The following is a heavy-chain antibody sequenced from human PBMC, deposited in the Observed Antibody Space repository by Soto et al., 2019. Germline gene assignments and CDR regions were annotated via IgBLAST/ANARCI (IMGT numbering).Heavy chain of an antibody. CDR3: AREDDGGDSLDV. CDR2: IHHSGSI. D-gene: IGHD2-21*02. J-gene: IGHJ6*02. Sequence: ASEPLSLTCTVSGGSISSDYYHWTWIRQSPGKGLEWIGYIHHSGSILYNPSLKSRVTISVDTSKNQFSLHLSSVTAADTAVYFCAREDDGGDSLDVWGQGTTVTVSS. CDR1: GGSISSDYYH. V-gene: IGHV4-30-4*08.